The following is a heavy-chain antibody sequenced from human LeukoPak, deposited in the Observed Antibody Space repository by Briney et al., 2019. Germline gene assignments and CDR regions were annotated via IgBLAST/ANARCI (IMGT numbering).Heavy chain of an antibody. CDR2: IYNSGST. V-gene: IGHV4-59*01. D-gene: IGHD2-21*02. J-gene: IGHJ4*02. Sequence: SETLSLTCTVSGDSISSYYWSWIRQPPGKGLEWIGDIYNSGSTNYNPSLKSRVTISVDTSKSQFSLKLSSVTAADTAVYYCARVANRGGRGDSYYFDYWGQGTLVTVSS. CDR1: GDSISSYY. CDR3: ARVANRGGRGDSYYFDY.